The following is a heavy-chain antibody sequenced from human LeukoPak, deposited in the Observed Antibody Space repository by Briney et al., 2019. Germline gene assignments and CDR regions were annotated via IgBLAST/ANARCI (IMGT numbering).Heavy chain of an antibody. CDR3: AKDPYDFWSGYYPW. CDR1: GFTFSSYG. V-gene: IGHV3-30*18. D-gene: IGHD3-3*01. Sequence: GGSLRLSCAASGFTFSSYGMHWVRQAPGKGLEWVAVISYDGSNKYYADSVKGRFTISRDNSKNTLYLQMNSLRAEDTAVYYCAKDPYDFWSGYYPWWGQGTLVTVSS. CDR2: ISYDGSNK. J-gene: IGHJ4*02.